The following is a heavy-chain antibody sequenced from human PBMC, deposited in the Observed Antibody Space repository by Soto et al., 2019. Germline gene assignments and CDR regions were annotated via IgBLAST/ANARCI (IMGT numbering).Heavy chain of an antibody. CDR3: ASKFGELLADAFDI. J-gene: IGHJ3*02. D-gene: IGHD3-10*01. CDR2: IYYSGST. V-gene: IGHV4-30-4*01. CDR1: GGSISSGDYY. Sequence: PSETLSLTCTVSGGSISSGDYYWSWIRQPPGKGLEWIGYIYYSGSTYYNPSLKSRVTISVDTSKNQFSLKMSSVTAADTGVYYCASKFGELLADAFDIWGQGTVVTVSS.